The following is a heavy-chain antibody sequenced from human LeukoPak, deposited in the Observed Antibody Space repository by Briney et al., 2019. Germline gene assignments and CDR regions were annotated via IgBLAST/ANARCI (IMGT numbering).Heavy chain of an antibody. V-gene: IGHV4-39*07. J-gene: IGHJ6*03. CDR1: GGSISSSSYY. CDR2: IYYSGST. CDR3: ARRRGCSGGSCYSHYYYYMDV. Sequence: SETLSLTCTVSGGSISSSSYYWGWIRQPPGKGLEWIGSIYYSGSTYYNPSLKSRVTISVDTSKNQFSLKLSSVTAADTAVYYCARRRGCSGGSCYSHYYYYMDVWGKGTTVTISS. D-gene: IGHD2-15*01.